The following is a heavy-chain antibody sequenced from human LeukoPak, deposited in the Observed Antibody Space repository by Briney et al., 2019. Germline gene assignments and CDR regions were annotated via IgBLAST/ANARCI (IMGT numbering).Heavy chain of an antibody. D-gene: IGHD3-16*02. CDR3: TGLGELSSGDAFDI. J-gene: IGHJ3*02. CDR1: GFTFSNAW. V-gene: IGHV3-15*01. Sequence: GGSLRLSCAASGFTFSNAWMSWVRQAPGKGLEWVGRIKSKTDGGTTDYAAPVKGRFTISRDDSKNTLYLEMNSLKTEDTAVYYCTGLGELSSGDAFDIWGQGTMVTVSS. CDR2: IKSKTDGGTT.